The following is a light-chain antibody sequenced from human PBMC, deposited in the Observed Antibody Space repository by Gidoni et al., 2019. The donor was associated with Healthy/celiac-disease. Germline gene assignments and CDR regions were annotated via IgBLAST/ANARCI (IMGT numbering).Light chain of an antibody. CDR1: QSVSSSY. V-gene: IGKV3-20*01. CDR3: QQYGSSPCT. Sequence: IVLTQSPGTLSLSPGERATLSCRASQSVSSSYLDWYQQKPGQAPRLLHYGASSRATGIPDRLSGSGSGTDFTLTISRLEPEDFAVYYCQQYGSSPCTFGQGTKLEIK. CDR2: GAS. J-gene: IGKJ2*02.